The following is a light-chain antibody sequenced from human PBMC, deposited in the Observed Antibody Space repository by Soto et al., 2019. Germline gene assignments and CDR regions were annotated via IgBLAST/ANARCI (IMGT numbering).Light chain of an antibody. V-gene: IGKV3-20*01. J-gene: IGKJ2*01. Sequence: EIVLTQSPGTLSLSPGERATLSCRASQSVSSIYLAWYQHKPGQAPRLLIYAASSRATGIPDRFSGSGSGTDFTLAISRLEPEDFAVYYCQGYGDSPPTYTFGQGTRLEI. CDR2: AAS. CDR1: QSVSSIY. CDR3: QGYGDSPPTYT.